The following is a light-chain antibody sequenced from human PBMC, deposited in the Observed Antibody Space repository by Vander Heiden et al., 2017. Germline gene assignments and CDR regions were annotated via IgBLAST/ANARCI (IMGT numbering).Light chain of an antibody. V-gene: IGLV2-14*01. J-gene: IGLJ1*01. Sequence: QSALTQPASVSGSPGQSITISCTGTSSDVGGHDYVSWYQQSPGKAPKLVRDEVINRPSGVSHRGSGSKSGTKDFMNISGLQAEDDAYEDCGSYRSGYTVVFGSGNKVTVL. CDR1: SSDVGGHDY. CDR3: GSYRSGYTVV. CDR2: EVI.